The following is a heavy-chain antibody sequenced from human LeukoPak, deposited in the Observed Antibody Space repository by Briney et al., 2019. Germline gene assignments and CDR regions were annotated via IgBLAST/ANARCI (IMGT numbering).Heavy chain of an antibody. V-gene: IGHV1-18*01. Sequence: ASVKVSCKASGYTFTISWLRQAPGQGLEWMGWISAYNGNTNYAQKLQGRVTMTTDTSTSTAYMELRSLRSDDTAVYYCASLKNYYDSSGYLVTDAFDIWGQGTMVTVSS. CDR3: ASLKNYYDSSGYLVTDAFDI. D-gene: IGHD3-22*01. J-gene: IGHJ3*02. CDR1: GYTFT. CDR2: ISAYNGNT.